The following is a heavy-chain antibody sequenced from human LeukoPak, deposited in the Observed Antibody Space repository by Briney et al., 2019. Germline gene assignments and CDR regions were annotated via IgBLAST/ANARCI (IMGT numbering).Heavy chain of an antibody. CDR1: GFTFSSYS. J-gene: IGHJ3*02. CDR3: ASGSSGWYGYNDAFDI. V-gene: IGHV3-48*01. CDR2: ISSSSSTI. Sequence: GGSLRLSCAASGFTFSSYSMNWVRQAPGKGLEWVSYISSSSSTIYYADSVKGRFTISRDNAKNSLYMQMNSLRAEDTAVYYCASGSSGWYGYNDAFDIWGQGTMVTVSS. D-gene: IGHD6-19*01.